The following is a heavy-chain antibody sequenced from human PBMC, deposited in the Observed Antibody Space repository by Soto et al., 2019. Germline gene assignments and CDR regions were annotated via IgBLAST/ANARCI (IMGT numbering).Heavy chain of an antibody. J-gene: IGHJ3*02. CDR2: INPNSGGT. D-gene: IGHD6-25*01. CDR3: ARGSGILEYSSGGEDAFDI. CDR1: GYTFTGYY. V-gene: IGHV1-2*04. Sequence: VASVKVSCKASGYTFTGYYMHWVRQAPRQGLEWMGWINPNSGGTNYAQKFQGWVTMTRDTSISTAYMELSRLRSDDTAVYYCARGSGILEYSSGGEDAFDIWGQGTMVTVSS.